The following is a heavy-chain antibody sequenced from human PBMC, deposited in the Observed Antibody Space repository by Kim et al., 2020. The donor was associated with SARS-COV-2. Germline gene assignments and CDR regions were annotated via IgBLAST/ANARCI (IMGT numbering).Heavy chain of an antibody. Sequence: GGSLRLSCAASGFTFSSYWMHWVRQAPGKGLVWVSRINSDGSSTSYADSVKGRFTISRDNAKNTLYLQMNSLRAEDTAVYYCEAIAVAGTRVHRYYYYYGMDVWGQGTTVTVSS. CDR3: EAIAVAGTRVHRYYYYYGMDV. V-gene: IGHV3-74*01. CDR2: INSDGSST. CDR1: GFTFSSYW. J-gene: IGHJ6*02. D-gene: IGHD6-19*01.